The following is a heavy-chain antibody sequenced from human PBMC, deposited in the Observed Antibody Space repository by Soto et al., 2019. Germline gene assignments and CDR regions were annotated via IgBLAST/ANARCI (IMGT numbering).Heavy chain of an antibody. CDR2: ISPHNFNT. CDR1: GYTFTHFY. D-gene: IGHD3-9*01. J-gene: IGHJ4*02. Sequence: ASVKVSCKASGYTFTHFYITWVRQAPGQGLEWMGAISPHNFNTNYAQKFRGRVTLTTEKSTNTAYMDLRSLTSDDTAVYYCARDEGGYDILTGYYKAHHFDYWGQGVPVTDSS. CDR3: ARDEGGYDILTGYYKAHHFDY. V-gene: IGHV1-18*01.